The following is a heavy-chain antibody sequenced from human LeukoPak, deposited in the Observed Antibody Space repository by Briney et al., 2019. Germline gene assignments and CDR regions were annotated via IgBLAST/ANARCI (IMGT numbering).Heavy chain of an antibody. J-gene: IGHJ4*02. Sequence: GGSLRLSCVGSGFTFRSHAMSWVRQAPEKGLEFVSGIYENGGTTYYADSVKGRFSISRDNSKNTLYLQMDSLRGEDTAVYYCAREGYYGSGSPPSLYFDYWGQGTLVTVSS. CDR3: AREGYYGSGSPPSLYFDY. D-gene: IGHD3-10*01. CDR2: IYENGGTT. V-gene: IGHV3-23*01. CDR1: GFTFRSHA.